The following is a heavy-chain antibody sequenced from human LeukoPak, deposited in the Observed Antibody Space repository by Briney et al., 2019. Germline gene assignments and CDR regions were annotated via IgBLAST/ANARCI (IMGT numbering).Heavy chain of an antibody. J-gene: IGHJ6*03. D-gene: IGHD6-13*01. CDR2: IKQDGSEK. CDR1: GFTFSSYW. V-gene: IGHV3-7*01. CDR3: ARVRSSWYFHSGYYYMDV. Sequence: GGSLRLSCAASGFTFSSYWMSWVRQAPGKGLEWVANIKQDGSEKYYVDSVKGRFTISRDNAKNSLYLQMNSLRAEDTAVYYCARVRSSWYFHSGYYYMDVWGKGTTVTISS.